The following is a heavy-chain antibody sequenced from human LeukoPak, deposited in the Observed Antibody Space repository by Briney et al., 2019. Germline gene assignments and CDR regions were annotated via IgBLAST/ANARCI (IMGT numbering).Heavy chain of an antibody. V-gene: IGHV4-4*02. CDR3: ASGIRLHYYGSGSGY. J-gene: IGHJ4*02. D-gene: IGHD3-10*01. Sequence: SETLSLTCAVSGGSISSTNWWSWVRQPPGKGLEWIGEIYHSGSTNYNPSLKSRVTISVDKSKNQFSLKLSSVTAADTAMYYCASGIRLHYYGSGSGYWGQGTLVTVSS. CDR2: IYHSGST. CDR1: GGSISSTNW.